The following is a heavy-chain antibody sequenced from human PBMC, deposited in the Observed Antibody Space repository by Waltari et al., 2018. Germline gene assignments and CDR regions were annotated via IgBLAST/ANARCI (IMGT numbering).Heavy chain of an antibody. CDR3: ARVGRWIRSYFDY. V-gene: IGHV4-39*01. CDR1: GGSISSSSYY. Sequence: QLQLQESGPGLVKPSETLSLTCTVSGGSISSSSYYWGWIRQPPGKGLEWIGSIYYSGSTYHNPSLKGRVTISVDTSKNQFSLKLSSVTAADTAVYYCARVGRWIRSYFDYWGQGTLVTVSS. D-gene: IGHD5-12*01. CDR2: IYYSGST. J-gene: IGHJ4*02.